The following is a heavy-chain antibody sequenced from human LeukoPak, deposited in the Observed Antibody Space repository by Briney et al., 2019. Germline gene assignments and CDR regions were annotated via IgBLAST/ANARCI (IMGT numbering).Heavy chain of an antibody. J-gene: IGHJ4*02. Sequence: SETLSLTCTVSGGSLSTYYWSWIRQPPGKGLEWIGYIHNSGSTHYTFSLKSRVTMSLDTSKNQFSLKLTSVTAADTAVYYCARGRTTVVTPYYFDYWGQGTLVTVSS. CDR1: GGSLSTYY. D-gene: IGHD4-23*01. CDR2: IHNSGST. CDR3: ARGRTTVVTPYYFDY. V-gene: IGHV4-59*12.